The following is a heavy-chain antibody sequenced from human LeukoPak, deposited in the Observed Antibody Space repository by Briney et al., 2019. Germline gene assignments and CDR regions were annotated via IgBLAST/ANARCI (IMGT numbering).Heavy chain of an antibody. V-gene: IGHV1-2*02. Sequence: ASVKVSCTASGYTFTDYYMHWGRQAPGQGLGWMGWINPNSAATNYAQKFQGRVAMTRDTSISTAYMELSILRSDDTAVYYCARDRSADCSLDYWGQGTLVTVSS. J-gene: IGHJ4*02. D-gene: IGHD2-21*02. CDR3: ARDRSADCSLDY. CDR2: INPNSAAT. CDR1: GYTFTDYY.